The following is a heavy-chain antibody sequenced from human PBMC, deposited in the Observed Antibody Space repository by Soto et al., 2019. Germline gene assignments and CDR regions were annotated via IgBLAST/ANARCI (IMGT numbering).Heavy chain of an antibody. Sequence: QVQLVESGGGVVQPGRSLRLSCAASGFTFSSYGMHWVRQAPGQGLEWVAVISYDGRNKYYADSVKGRFTISRDNSKNTLYLQMKSLRAEDTAVYYCAKGGITMVRCRGMDVWGKGTTVTVSS. J-gene: IGHJ6*03. CDR3: AKGGITMVRCRGMDV. V-gene: IGHV3-30*18. D-gene: IGHD3-10*01. CDR1: GFTFSSYG. CDR2: ISYDGRNK.